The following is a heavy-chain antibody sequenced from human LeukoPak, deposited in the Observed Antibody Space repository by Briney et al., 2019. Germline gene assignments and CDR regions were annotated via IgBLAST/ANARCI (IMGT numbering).Heavy chain of an antibody. J-gene: IGHJ4*02. D-gene: IGHD3-22*01. Sequence: SETLSLTCTVSGDPISSYYWSWIRQPPGKGLEWIGYISYTGSTNYNPSLKSRVTISLDTSKNQFSLKLNSVTAADTAVYYCARSSYYDRSGYQFDSWGQGTLVSVSS. CDR3: ARSSYYDRSGYQFDS. CDR1: GDPISSYY. CDR2: ISYTGST. V-gene: IGHV4-59*08.